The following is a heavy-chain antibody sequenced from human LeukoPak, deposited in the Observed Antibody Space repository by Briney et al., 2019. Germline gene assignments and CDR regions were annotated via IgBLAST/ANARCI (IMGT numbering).Heavy chain of an antibody. Sequence: PSETLSLTCTFSGGSISSSSYYWGWIRQPPGKGLEWIGSIYYSGSTYYNPSLKSRVTISVDTSKNQFSLKLSSVTAADTAVYYCASSNYYDSSGYYQGDYWGQGTLVTVSS. V-gene: IGHV4-39*07. CDR2: IYYSGST. J-gene: IGHJ4*02. CDR3: ASSNYYDSSGYYQGDY. D-gene: IGHD3-22*01. CDR1: GGSISSSSYY.